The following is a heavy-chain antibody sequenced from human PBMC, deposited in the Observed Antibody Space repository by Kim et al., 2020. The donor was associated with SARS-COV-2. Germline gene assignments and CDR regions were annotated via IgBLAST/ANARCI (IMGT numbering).Heavy chain of an antibody. J-gene: IGHJ4*02. Sequence: GGSLRLSCAASGFTFDNYAMNWVRQAPGKGLEWVSGISGSGVSTYSADTVKGRFTISRDNSKNTLYVQMNSLRAEDTAVYYCAKQANRDYNDNNGRQFDYWGQGTLVTVSS. V-gene: IGHV3-23*01. D-gene: IGHD3-22*01. CDR2: ISGSGVST. CDR3: AKQANRDYNDNNGRQFDY. CDR1: GFTFDNYA.